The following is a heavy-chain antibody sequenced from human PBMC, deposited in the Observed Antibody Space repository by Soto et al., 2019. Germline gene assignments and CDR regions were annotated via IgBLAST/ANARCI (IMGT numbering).Heavy chain of an antibody. CDR3: VRLGSIIIRDIFRP. CDR1: VVSMSKFY. CDR2: VYATGTS. J-gene: IGHJ4*02. V-gene: IGHV4-4*07. Sequence: XETLSLTCSFSVVSMSKFYWSWIRNTAGKCLEWMGRVYATGTSDYNPSLRSRIAMSVDISKKTFSLRLRSVTAAATAVYYCVRLGSIIIRDIFRPRGQGILVSVSS. D-gene: IGHD2-15*01.